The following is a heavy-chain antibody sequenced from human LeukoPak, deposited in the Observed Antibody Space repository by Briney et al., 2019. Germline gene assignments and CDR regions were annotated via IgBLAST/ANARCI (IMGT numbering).Heavy chain of an antibody. CDR1: GGLISSNPFF. V-gene: IGHV4-39*02. D-gene: IGHD3-10*01. CDR2: IFYTGSI. Sequence: SETLSLTCSVSGGLISSNPFFWGWVRQPPGKGLEWIGSIFYTGSIYYNPSLKSRVTFFEDSSKNQFSLKLISVTAADTALYYCAREGPHGSGIYYNPLDYWGQGALVIVSS. CDR3: AREGPHGSGIYYNPLDY. J-gene: IGHJ4*02.